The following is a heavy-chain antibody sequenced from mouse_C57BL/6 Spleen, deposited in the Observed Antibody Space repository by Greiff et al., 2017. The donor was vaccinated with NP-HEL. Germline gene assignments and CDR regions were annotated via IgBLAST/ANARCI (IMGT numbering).Heavy chain of an antibody. CDR3: ARSQLGRVFDY. Sequence: VQVVESGGGLVQPGGSLSLSCAASGFTFTDYYMSWVRQPPGKALEWLGFIRNKANGYTTEYSASVKGRFTISRDNSQSILYLQMNALRAEDSATYYCARSQLGRVFDYWGQGTTLTVSS. CDR1: GFTFTDYY. J-gene: IGHJ2*01. CDR2: IRNKANGYTT. V-gene: IGHV7-3*01. D-gene: IGHD4-1*02.